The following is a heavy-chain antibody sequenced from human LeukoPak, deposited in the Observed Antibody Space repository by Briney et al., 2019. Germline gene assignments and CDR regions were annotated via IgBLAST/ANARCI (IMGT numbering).Heavy chain of an antibody. V-gene: IGHV3-23*01. Sequence: AGGSLRLSCAASGFTFSSYAMSWVRQAPGKGLEWVSAISGSGGSTYYADSVKGRFTTSRDNSKNTLYLQMNSLRAEDTAVYYCAKSLGIAVAGPAYYFDYWGQGTLVTVSS. D-gene: IGHD6-19*01. CDR2: ISGSGGST. CDR1: GFTFSSYA. CDR3: AKSLGIAVAGPAYYFDY. J-gene: IGHJ4*02.